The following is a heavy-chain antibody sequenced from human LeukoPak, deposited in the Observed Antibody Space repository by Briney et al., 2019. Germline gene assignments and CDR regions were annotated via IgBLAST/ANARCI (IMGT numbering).Heavy chain of an antibody. Sequence: ASVKVSCKASGYMFTTYYIHWVRQAAGQGPEWMGWINPNTGDTNYAPKFRGRVSMTRDESVSTAYMELGGLTSDDTAVFYCARVRRLMQTFDVWGQGTMVTVSS. J-gene: IGHJ3*01. CDR3: ARVRRLMQTFDV. D-gene: IGHD4/OR15-4a*01. V-gene: IGHV1-2*02. CDR1: GYMFTTYY. CDR2: INPNTGDT.